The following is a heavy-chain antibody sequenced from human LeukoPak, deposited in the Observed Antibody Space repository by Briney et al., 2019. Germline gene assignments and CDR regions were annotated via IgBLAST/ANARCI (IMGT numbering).Heavy chain of an antibody. V-gene: IGHV3-33*03. J-gene: IGHJ4*02. CDR3: ATNYHDGSGNSSGLEY. Sequence: PGGSLRLSCAANGFTFETYGMHWVRQAPGKGLEWLALIWFDGSFEEYADDVKGRFTVSRDNSKKILFLQMNSLRAEDTAVYYCATNYHDGSGNSSGLEYWGQGTLVTVSS. CDR2: IWFDGSFE. CDR1: GFTFETYG. D-gene: IGHD2-15*01.